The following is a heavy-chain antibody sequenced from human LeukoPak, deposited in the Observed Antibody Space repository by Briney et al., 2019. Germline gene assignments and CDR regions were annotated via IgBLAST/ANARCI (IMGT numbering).Heavy chain of an antibody. CDR3: AKTTTGYSSGRYPGWPADY. CDR2: IFGSGGSP. D-gene: IGHD6-19*01. CDR1: GFTFNSYA. J-gene: IGHJ4*02. V-gene: IGHV3-23*01. Sequence: GGSLTLSCAAYGFTFNSYAMYWVRQAPGKGLEWVSGIFGSGGSPHYADSVKGRFTISRGNSKNTVYLQMSSLRAEDAAVYYCAKTTTGYSSGRYPGWPADYWGQGSLVTVSS.